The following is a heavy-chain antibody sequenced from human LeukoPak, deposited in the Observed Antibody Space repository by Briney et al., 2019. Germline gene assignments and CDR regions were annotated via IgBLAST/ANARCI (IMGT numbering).Heavy chain of an antibody. V-gene: IGHV1-69*05. Sequence: SVKVSCKVSGYTLTELSMHWVRQAPGKGLEWMGGIIPIFGTANYAQKFQGRVTITTDKSTSTAYMELSSLRSEDTAVYYCARGYCSSTSCFPLDYWGQGTLVTVSS. CDR3: ARGYCSSTSCFPLDY. CDR2: IIPIFGTA. CDR1: GYTLTELS. J-gene: IGHJ4*02. D-gene: IGHD2-2*01.